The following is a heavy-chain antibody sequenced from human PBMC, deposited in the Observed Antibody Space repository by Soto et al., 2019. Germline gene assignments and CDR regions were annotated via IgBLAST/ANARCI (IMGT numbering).Heavy chain of an antibody. CDR2: IYYSGST. J-gene: IGHJ5*02. CDR1: GGSISSSSYY. Sequence: SETLSLTCTVSGGSISSSSYYWGWIRQPPGKGLEWIGSIYYSGSTYYNPSPKSRVTISVDTPKNQFSLKLSSVTAADTAVYYCARHALPGGWYWFDPWGQGTLVTVSS. CDR3: ARHALPGGWYWFDP. D-gene: IGHD6-19*01. V-gene: IGHV4-39*01.